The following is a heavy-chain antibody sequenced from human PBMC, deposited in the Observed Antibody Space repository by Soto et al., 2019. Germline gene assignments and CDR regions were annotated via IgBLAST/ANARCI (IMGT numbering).Heavy chain of an antibody. D-gene: IGHD3-16*01. V-gene: IGHV2-5*02. CDR3: AHIVTGCFT. J-gene: IGHJ5*02. Sequence: QITLKESGPTLVKPTQTLTLTCTISGFSLITSGVGVGWIRQPPGKALEWLAPIYWDDDKRYSPSLKSRLTITKDTSNNQVVLTMPKLDPVDTATYYCAHIVTGCFTWGRGALVTVSS. CDR2: IYWDDDK. CDR1: GFSLITSGVG.